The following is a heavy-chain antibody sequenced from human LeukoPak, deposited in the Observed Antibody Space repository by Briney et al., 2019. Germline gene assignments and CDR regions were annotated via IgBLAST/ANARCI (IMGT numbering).Heavy chain of an antibody. J-gene: IGHJ4*02. CDR1: GGSFSGYY. Sequence: SETLSLTCAVYGGSFSGYYWSWIRQPPGKGLEWIGEINHSGSTNYNPSLKSRVTISVDTSKNQFSLKLSSVTAADTAVYYCARVIGKRITMVRGAPRYFDYWGQGTLVTVSS. V-gene: IGHV4-34*01. D-gene: IGHD3-10*01. CDR3: ARVIGKRITMVRGAPRYFDY. CDR2: INHSGST.